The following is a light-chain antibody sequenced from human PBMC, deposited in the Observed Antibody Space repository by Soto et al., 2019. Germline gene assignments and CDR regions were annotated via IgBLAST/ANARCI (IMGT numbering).Light chain of an antibody. CDR3: QQYNTWPPIT. V-gene: IGKV3-15*01. CDR1: QSVRDN. Sequence: EILLTQSPATLAVSPGEGATLSCRASQSVRDNLAWYQQKPGQAPRLLIYRASTRATGVPARFSGSGSGTDFTLTISSLQSEDFAVYYCQQYNTWPPITFGQGTRLEIK. CDR2: RAS. J-gene: IGKJ5*01.